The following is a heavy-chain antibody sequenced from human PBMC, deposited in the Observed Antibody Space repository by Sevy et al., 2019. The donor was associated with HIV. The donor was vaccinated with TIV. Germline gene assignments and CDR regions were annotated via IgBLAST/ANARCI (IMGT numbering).Heavy chain of an antibody. V-gene: IGHV4-59*01. CDR2: IYYSGST. J-gene: IGHJ6*03. CDR3: ARGGRGFGELFGYYYYYMDV. CDR1: GGSISSYY. Sequence: SETLSLTCTVSGGSISSYYWSWIRQPPGKGLEWIGYIYYSGSTNYNPSLKSRVTISVDTSKNQFSLMLSSVTAADTAVYYCARGGRGFGELFGYYYYYMDVWGKGTTVTVSS. D-gene: IGHD3-10*01.